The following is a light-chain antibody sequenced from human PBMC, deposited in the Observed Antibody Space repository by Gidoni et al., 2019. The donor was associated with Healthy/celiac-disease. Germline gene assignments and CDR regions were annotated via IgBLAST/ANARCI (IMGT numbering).Light chain of an antibody. CDR2: WAS. Sequence: DIVMTQSPDSLAGSLGERATINCKSSQSVLYSSNNKNYLAWYQQKPGQPPKLLIYWASTRESGVPDRFSGCGSGTDFTLTISSLQAEDVAVYYCQQYYSTPLAFGGGTKVEIK. V-gene: IGKV4-1*01. CDR1: QSVLYSSNNKNY. J-gene: IGKJ4*01. CDR3: QQYYSTPLA.